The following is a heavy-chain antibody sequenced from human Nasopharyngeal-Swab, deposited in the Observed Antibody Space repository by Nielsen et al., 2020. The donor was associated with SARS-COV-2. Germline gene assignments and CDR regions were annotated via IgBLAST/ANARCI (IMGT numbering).Heavy chain of an antibody. D-gene: IGHD6-19*01. J-gene: IGHJ6*02. V-gene: IGHV3-23*01. CDR3: AREAQTGYSSGWTYYYYGMDV. Sequence: GGSLRLSCAASGFTFSSSDMTWVRQAPGKGLEWVSTISGSGGNTNYADSVKGRFTISRDNSENTLYLQMNSLRAEDTAVYYCAREAQTGYSSGWTYYYYGMDVWGQGTTVTVSS. CDR1: GFTFSSSD. CDR2: ISGSGGNT.